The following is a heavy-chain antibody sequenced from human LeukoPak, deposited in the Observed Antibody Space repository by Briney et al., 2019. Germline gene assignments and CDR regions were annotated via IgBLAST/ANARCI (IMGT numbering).Heavy chain of an antibody. CDR1: GGSISSGSYY. CDR3: ARDYYDSSGYYHQYYFDY. V-gene: IGHV4-61*02. CDR2: IYISGST. J-gene: IGHJ4*02. Sequence: SQTLSLTCTVSGGSISSGSYYWSWIRQPAGKGLEWIGRIYISGSTNYNPSLKTRVTISIDTSKNQFSLKLSSVTAADTAVYYCARDYYDSSGYYHQYYFDYWGQGTLVTVSS. D-gene: IGHD3-22*01.